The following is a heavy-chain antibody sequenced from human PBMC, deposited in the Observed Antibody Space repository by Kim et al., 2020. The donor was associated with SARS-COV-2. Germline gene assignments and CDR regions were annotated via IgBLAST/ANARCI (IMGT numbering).Heavy chain of an antibody. J-gene: IGHJ6*02. V-gene: IGHV3-9*01. Sequence: GGSLRLSCAASGFTFGDYAMHWVRQAPGKGLEWVSGISWNSGSIGYADSVKGRFTISRDNAKNSLYLQMNSLRAEDTALYYCAKDSVLVRGVLGSRSSGMDVWGQGTMVTVSS. CDR2: ISWNSGSI. D-gene: IGHD3-10*01. CDR3: AKDSVLVRGVLGSRSSGMDV. CDR1: GFTFGDYA.